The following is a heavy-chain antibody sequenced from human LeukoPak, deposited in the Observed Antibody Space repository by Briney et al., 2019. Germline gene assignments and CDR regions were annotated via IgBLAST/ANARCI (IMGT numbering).Heavy chain of an antibody. Sequence: GGSLRLSCAASGFTFSSYGMHWVRQAPGKGLEWVAVISYDGSNKYYADSVKGRFTISRDNSKNTLYLQMNSLRAEDTAVYYCAKEADSSGWYMGYYFDYWGQGTLVTVSS. D-gene: IGHD6-19*01. CDR1: GFTFSSYG. CDR2: ISYDGSNK. V-gene: IGHV3-30*18. CDR3: AKEADSSGWYMGYYFDY. J-gene: IGHJ4*02.